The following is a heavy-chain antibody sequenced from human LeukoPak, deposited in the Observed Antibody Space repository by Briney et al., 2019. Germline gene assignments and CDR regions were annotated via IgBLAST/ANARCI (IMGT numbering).Heavy chain of an antibody. CDR1: GFTFSSYA. Sequence: GGSLRLSCAASGFTFSSYAMSWVRQAPGKGLEWVSAISGSGGSTYYADSVKGRFTISRDNSKNTLYLQMNSLRAEDTAVYYCAKDFGPITFIIGLPGSNYWGQGTLVTVSS. CDR2: ISGSGGST. D-gene: IGHD3-10*01. V-gene: IGHV3-23*01. CDR3: AKDFGPITFIIGLPGSNY. J-gene: IGHJ4*02.